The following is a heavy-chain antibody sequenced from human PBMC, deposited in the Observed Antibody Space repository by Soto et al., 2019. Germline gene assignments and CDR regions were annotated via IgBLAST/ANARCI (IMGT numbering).Heavy chain of an antibody. CDR3: ARGKVEVVPAAKKYYYYYGMDV. D-gene: IGHD2-2*01. Sequence: SETLSLTCAVYGGSFSGYYWSWIHQPPGKGLEWIGEINHSGSTNYNPSLKSRVTISVDTSKNQFSLKLSPVTAADTAVYYCARGKVEVVPAAKKYYYYYGMDVWGQGTTVTVSS. CDR2: INHSGST. V-gene: IGHV4-34*01. CDR1: GGSFSGYY. J-gene: IGHJ6*02.